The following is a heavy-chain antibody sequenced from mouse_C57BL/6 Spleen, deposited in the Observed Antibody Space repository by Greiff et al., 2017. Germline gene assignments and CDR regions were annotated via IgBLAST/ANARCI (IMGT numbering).Heavy chain of an antibody. V-gene: IGHV5-6*01. CDR3: ARHRDSNYFYYFDY. Sequence: EVNVVESGGDLVKPGGSLKLSCAASGFTFSSYGMSWVRQTPDKRLEWVATISSGGSYTYYPDSVKGRFTISRDNAKNTLYLQMSSLKSEDTAMYYCARHRDSNYFYYFDYWGQGTTLTVSS. CDR2: ISSGGSYT. D-gene: IGHD2-5*01. J-gene: IGHJ2*01. CDR1: GFTFSSYG.